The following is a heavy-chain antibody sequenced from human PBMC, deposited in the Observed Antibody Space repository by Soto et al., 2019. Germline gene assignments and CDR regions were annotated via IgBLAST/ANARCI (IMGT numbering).Heavy chain of an antibody. Sequence: SETLSLTCTVSGGSISSYYWIWIRQPPGKGLEWIGYIYYSGSTNYNPSLKSRVTISVDTSKNQFSLKLSSVTAADTAVYYCASHGHFDILPTRGRYDFDYCGQPPMVTV. CDR2: IYYSGST. D-gene: IGHD3-9*01. V-gene: IGHV4-59*08. CDR1: GGSISSYY. J-gene: IGHJ3*01. CDR3: ASHGHFDILPTRGRYDFDY.